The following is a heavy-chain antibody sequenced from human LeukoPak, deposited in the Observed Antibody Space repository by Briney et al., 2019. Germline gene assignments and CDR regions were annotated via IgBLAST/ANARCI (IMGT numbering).Heavy chain of an antibody. CDR2: IYYSGST. CDR1: GGSISRSRDY. D-gene: IGHD6-6*01. CDR3: ARGLWSSSSIDY. J-gene: IGHJ4*02. Sequence: SETLSLTCTVSGGSISRSRDYWGWIRQPPGKGLEWIGSIYYSGSTYYNPSLKSRVTISVDTSKNQFSLKLSSVTAADTAVYYCARGLWSSSSIDYWGQGTLVTVSS. V-gene: IGHV4-39*07.